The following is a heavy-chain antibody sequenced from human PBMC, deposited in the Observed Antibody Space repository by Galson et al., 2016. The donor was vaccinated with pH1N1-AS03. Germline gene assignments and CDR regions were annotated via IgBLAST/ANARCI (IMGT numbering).Heavy chain of an antibody. CDR3: VTVVDANGPDV. V-gene: IGHV1-18*01. J-gene: IGHJ4*02. Sequence: SVKVSCKASGYTFNLYGTSWVRQAPGQGLEWLGWISAYSGDTHYAQNFQARFSMTTDTSTSTAYLGLTSLGSDDTVIYYCVTVVDANGPDVWGQGTLVTVSS. D-gene: IGHD2-8*01. CDR2: ISAYSGDT. CDR1: GYTFNLYG.